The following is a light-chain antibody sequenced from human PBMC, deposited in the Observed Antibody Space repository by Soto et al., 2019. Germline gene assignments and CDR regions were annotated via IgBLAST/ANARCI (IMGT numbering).Light chain of an antibody. V-gene: IGLV1-40*01. Sequence: QSVLTQPPSVSGAPGQRVTISCTGGASNIGANYDVHWYQQLPGTAPKPLIYGTSNRPSGVPDRFSGSKSGTSASLAITGLQAEDEAHYFCQSYDFTLGAFWVFGGGTKVTVL. J-gene: IGLJ3*02. CDR1: ASNIGANYD. CDR3: QSYDFTLGAFWV. CDR2: GTS.